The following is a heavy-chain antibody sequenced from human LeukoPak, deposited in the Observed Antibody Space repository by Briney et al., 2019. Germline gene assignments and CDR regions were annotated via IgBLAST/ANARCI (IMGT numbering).Heavy chain of an antibody. D-gene: IGHD6-13*01. Sequence: PGGSLRLSCAASGFTFSNYTMHWVRQAPGKGLEWVAVISYDGSNKYYADSVKGRFTISRDNSKNTLYLQMNSLRAEDTAVYYCATFSRQLILFGSFDSWGQGTLVTVSS. CDR1: GFTFSNYT. CDR3: ATFSRQLILFGSFDS. CDR2: ISYDGSNK. V-gene: IGHV3-30-3*01. J-gene: IGHJ4*02.